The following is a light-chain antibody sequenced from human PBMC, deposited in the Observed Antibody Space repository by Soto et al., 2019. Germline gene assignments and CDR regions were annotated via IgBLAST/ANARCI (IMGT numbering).Light chain of an antibody. J-gene: IGLJ1*01. CDR2: GVT. Sequence: QSVLNQPPSASGSPGQSVTISCTGTSSDVGDHNLVSWYQQHPGKAPKLLIWGVTNRPSGVPHRFSGSKSGNTASLTVSGLQAEDEADYYCSSYAGSDNYVFGTGTKLTVL. CDR1: SSDVGDHNL. CDR3: SSYAGSDNYV. V-gene: IGLV2-8*01.